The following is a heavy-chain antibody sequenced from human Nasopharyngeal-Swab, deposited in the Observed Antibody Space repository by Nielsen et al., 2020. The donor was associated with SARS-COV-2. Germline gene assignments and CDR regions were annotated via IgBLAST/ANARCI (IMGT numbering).Heavy chain of an antibody. CDR2: IKQDGSEK. CDR1: GFTFSRYW. V-gene: IGHV3-7*01. D-gene: IGHD2-2*01. CDR3: ARTVKLVGSTTCYDY. J-gene: IGHJ4*02. Sequence: GGSLRLSCAASGFTFSRYWMSWVRQAPGGGLEWVANIKQDGSEKYYVDSVKGRFTIPRDNAKNSLYLQMNSLRAEDTAVYYCARTVKLVGSTTCYDYWGQGTLVTVSS.